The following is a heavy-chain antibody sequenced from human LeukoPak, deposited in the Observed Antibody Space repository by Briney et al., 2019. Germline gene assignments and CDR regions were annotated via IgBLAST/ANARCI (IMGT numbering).Heavy chain of an antibody. D-gene: IGHD3-9*01. CDR3: ARAPGILTGYTSHYYYGMDV. Sequence: PSETLSLTCTVSGGSISSYYWSWIRQPPGKGLEWIGYIYYSGSTNYNPSLKSRVTISVDTSKNQFSLKLSSVTAADTAVYYCARAPGILTGYTSHYYYGMDVWGQGTTVTVSS. CDR2: IYYSGST. CDR1: GGSISSYY. V-gene: IGHV4-59*12. J-gene: IGHJ6*02.